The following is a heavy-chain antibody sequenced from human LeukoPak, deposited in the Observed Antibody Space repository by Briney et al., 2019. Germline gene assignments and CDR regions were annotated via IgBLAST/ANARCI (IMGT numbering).Heavy chain of an antibody. CDR1: GDSITITNYY. D-gene: IGHD2-2*02. Sequence: SETLSLTCTVSGDSITITNYYWGWIRQLPGKGLEWVGNIYHDGSTYYNPSLKSRVTISVDTSKNQFSLKLSSVTAADTAVYYCARGRDCSSTSCYSGYYYYGMDVWGQGTTVTVSS. CDR2: IYHDGST. V-gene: IGHV4-39*07. J-gene: IGHJ6*02. CDR3: ARGRDCSSTSCYSGYYYYGMDV.